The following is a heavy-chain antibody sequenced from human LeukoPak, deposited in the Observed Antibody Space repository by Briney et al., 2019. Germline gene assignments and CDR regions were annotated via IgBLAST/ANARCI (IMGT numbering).Heavy chain of an antibody. CDR3: ARDMPHNCFDP. V-gene: IGHV1-46*01. J-gene: IGHJ5*02. D-gene: IGHD2-2*01. CDR1: GACFSNYY. Sequence: ASVKVSCKASGACFSNYYIHWVRQAPGQGLKWVGLIYPGGGWTNYAQKFQGRVTMTSDTSTSTVYMELSSLRSEDTAVYYCARDMPHNCFDPWGQGTLVTVSP. CDR2: IYPGGGWT.